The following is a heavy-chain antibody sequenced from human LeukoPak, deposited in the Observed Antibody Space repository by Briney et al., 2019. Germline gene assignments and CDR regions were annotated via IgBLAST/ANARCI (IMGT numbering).Heavy chain of an antibody. V-gene: IGHV1-69*05. CDR3: ARDEAVGTGAGKQWIIIDY. J-gene: IGHJ4*02. Sequence: GASVKVSFKASGGTFSSYAISWVRQAPGQGLEWMGRIIPIFGTASYAQKFHGRVTITTDESTSTAYIELSSLRSEDTAVYYWARDEAVGTGAGKQWIIIDYWGQGTLVTVSS. D-gene: IGHD6-19*01. CDR2: IIPIFGTA. CDR1: GGTFSSYA.